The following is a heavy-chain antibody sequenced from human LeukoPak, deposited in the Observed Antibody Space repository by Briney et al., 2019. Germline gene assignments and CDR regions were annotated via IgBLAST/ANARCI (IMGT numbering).Heavy chain of an antibody. D-gene: IGHD1-1*01. CDR2: ISGGGHST. CDR3: AKGLEPGAFDI. J-gene: IGHJ3*02. Sequence: GGSLRLSCAASGFIFNYYAMNWVRQAPGKGLEWVSAISGGGHSTYYADSVKGRFTIPRDNSKNTLYLQMNSLRAEDTAVYFCAKGLEPGAFDIWGQGTRVTVSS. CDR1: GFIFNYYA. V-gene: IGHV3-23*01.